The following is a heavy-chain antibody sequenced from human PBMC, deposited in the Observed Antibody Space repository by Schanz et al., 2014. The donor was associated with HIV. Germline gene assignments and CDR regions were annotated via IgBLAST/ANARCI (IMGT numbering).Heavy chain of an antibody. CDR1: GFIFSDYS. CDR2: ISSSSSYI. J-gene: IGHJ4*02. D-gene: IGHD1-1*01. CDR3: ARDGYNSMSRKDYYFDY. V-gene: IGHV3-21*01. Sequence: EVQLVESGGGLVQPGRSLRLSCAASGFIFSDYSMNWVRQAPGKGLEWVSSISSSSSYIYYADSVKGRFTISRDNAKNSLFLQMNSLRAEDTAVYFCARDGYNSMSRKDYYFDYWGQGTLVTVSS.